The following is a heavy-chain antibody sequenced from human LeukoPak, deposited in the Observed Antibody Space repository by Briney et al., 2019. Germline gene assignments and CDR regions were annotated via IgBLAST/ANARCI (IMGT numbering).Heavy chain of an antibody. Sequence: GGSLRLSCAASGFTFSSYSMNWVRQAPGKGLEWVASISSSSSYIYYADSVKGRFTISRDNAKNSLYLQMNSLRAEDTAVYYCARYQGYSYPFDIWGQGTMVTVSS. CDR1: GFTFSSYS. V-gene: IGHV3-21*01. CDR2: ISSSSSYI. CDR3: ARYQGYSYPFDI. D-gene: IGHD5-18*01. J-gene: IGHJ3*02.